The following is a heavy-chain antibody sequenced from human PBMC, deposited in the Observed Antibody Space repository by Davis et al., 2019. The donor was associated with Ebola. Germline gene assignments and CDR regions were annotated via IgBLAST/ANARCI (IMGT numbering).Heavy chain of an antibody. CDR1: GGSISSYY. V-gene: IGHV4-59*08. CDR3: ARRRQGLEVVFDI. Sequence: SETLSLTCTVSGGSISSYYWSWIRQPPGKGLEWIGYISYSGSTDYNSSLKSRVTISLDMSKNQVSLKLTSVTAADTALYYCARRRQGLEVVFDIWGQGTMVTVSS. CDR2: ISYSGST. J-gene: IGHJ3*02.